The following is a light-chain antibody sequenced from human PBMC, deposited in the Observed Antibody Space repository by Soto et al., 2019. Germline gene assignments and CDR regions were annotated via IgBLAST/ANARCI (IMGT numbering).Light chain of an antibody. V-gene: IGKV1-27*01. CDR1: QGISSY. J-gene: IGKJ3*01. CDR3: QRYNSVPNT. CDR2: GAS. Sequence: DIQMTQSPSSLSASVGDRVTITCRASQGISSYLAWYQQKPGKVPKLLIYGASTLHSGVPSRFSGSGSGTDFTLTISSLQPEDVATYYCQRYNSVPNTFGPGTKVDI.